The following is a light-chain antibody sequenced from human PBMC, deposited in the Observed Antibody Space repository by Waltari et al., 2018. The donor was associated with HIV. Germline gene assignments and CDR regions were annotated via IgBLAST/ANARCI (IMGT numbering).Light chain of an antibody. CDR3: VGWDSSLSAYV. CDR2: KNF. Sequence: QSSLTQPPSASGTPGHPVTIPRSGSSSNIENDTVYWYQQLPGMTPKLLIYKNFLRPSGVPDRFAASKSGTSASLTISGLRSADEADYYCVGWDSSLSAYVFGAGTKVAVL. CDR1: SSNIENDT. J-gene: IGLJ1*01. V-gene: IGLV1-47*01.